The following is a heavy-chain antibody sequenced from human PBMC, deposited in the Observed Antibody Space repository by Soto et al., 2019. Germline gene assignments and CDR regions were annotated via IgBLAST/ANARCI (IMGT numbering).Heavy chain of an antibody. D-gene: IGHD2-2*01. J-gene: IGHJ6*02. CDR2: IMQDGSDK. Sequence: EVQLVESGGGLVQPGGSLRLSCTASGFSLSTSWMTWVRQAPGKGLEWVANIMQDGSDKYYVDSVKGRFTISRDNAKNSLYLHMTSLRAEDTAVYYCASQRLYFYGLDVWGQGTTVTVSS. CDR1: GFSLSTSW. CDR3: ASQRLYFYGLDV. V-gene: IGHV3-7*01.